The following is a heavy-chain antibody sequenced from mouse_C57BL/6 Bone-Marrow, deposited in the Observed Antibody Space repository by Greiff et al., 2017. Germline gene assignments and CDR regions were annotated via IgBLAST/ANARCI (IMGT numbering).Heavy chain of an antibody. CDR2: IHPNSGST. CDR3: ARRASDYDPYYFDY. V-gene: IGHV1-64*01. Sequence: QVQLQQPGAELVKPGASVKLSCKASGYTFTSYWMHWVKQRPGQGLEWIGMIHPNSGSTNYNEKFKSKATLTVDKSSSTAYMQLSSLTSEGSAVYYCARRASDYDPYYFDYWGQGTTLTVSS. CDR1: GYTFTSYW. J-gene: IGHJ2*01. D-gene: IGHD2-4*01.